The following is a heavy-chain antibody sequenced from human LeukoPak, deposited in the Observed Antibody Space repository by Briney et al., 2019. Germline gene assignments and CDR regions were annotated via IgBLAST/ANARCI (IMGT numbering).Heavy chain of an antibody. V-gene: IGHV3-15*01. CDR2: IKRETDGGTT. Sequence: GGSLRLSCAASGFSFSNAWMNWVRQAPGKGLEWVGRIKRETDGGTTEYAAPVKGRFIISRDDSRNTLYLEMDSLKTEDTAVYYCTTDPSVLVVGYWGQGTLVAVSS. J-gene: IGHJ4*02. CDR3: TTDPSVLVVGY. D-gene: IGHD2-15*01. CDR1: GFSFSNAW.